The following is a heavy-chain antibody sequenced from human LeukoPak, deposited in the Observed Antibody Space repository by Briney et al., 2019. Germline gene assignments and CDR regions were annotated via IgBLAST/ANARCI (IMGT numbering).Heavy chain of an antibody. Sequence: GGSLRLSCAASGFTFSSYAMSWVRQAPGKGQEWVSAISGSGDSTYYGDSVKGRFTISRDNSKNTLDLQMNSLRAEDTAVYYCAKTRPLDSSSWSHGDYWGQGTLVTVSS. V-gene: IGHV3-23*01. CDR2: ISGSGDST. CDR3: AKTRPLDSSSWSHGDY. D-gene: IGHD6-13*01. J-gene: IGHJ4*02. CDR1: GFTFSSYA.